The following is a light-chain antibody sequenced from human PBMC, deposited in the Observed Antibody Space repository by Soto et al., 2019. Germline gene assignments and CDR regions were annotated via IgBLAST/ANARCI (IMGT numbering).Light chain of an antibody. CDR1: QSVSTF. CDR3: QQYNNWPWT. V-gene: IGKV3-11*01. Sequence: EIVLTQSPATLSLSPGERATLSCRASQSVSTFLAWYQHKPGQAPRLLIYDASNRATGIPDRFSGSGSGTDFTLTISSLQSEDFAVYYCQQYNNWPWTFGQGTKVDIK. CDR2: DAS. J-gene: IGKJ1*01.